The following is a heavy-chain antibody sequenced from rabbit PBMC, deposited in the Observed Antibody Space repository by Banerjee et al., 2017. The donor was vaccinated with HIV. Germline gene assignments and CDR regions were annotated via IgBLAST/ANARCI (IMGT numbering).Heavy chain of an antibody. D-gene: IGHD4-1*01. CDR1: GIDFSSYG. CDR3: ARGNYYSSGVFNL. J-gene: IGHJ4*01. Sequence: QSLEESGGDLVKPGASLTLTCTASGIDFSSYGISWVRQAPGKGLEWIAYIYPDYGSTYYASWAKGRFTISKTSSTTVTLQMTSLTAADTATYFCARGNYYSSGVFNLWGPGTLVTVS. V-gene: IGHV1S40*01. CDR2: IYPDYGST.